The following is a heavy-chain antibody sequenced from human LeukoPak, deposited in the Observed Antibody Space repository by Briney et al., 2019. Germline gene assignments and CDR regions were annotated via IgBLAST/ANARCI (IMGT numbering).Heavy chain of an antibody. J-gene: IGHJ4*02. Sequence: SETLSLTCTVSGGSVSSYYWNWIRQPPGKGLEWIGYIHYSGSTNYNPSLKSRATISVDTSKNQFSLKLNSVTAADTAVYYCARWDSGSYFLDYWGQGTLVTVSS. D-gene: IGHD1-26*01. CDR3: ARWDSGSYFLDY. V-gene: IGHV4-59*02. CDR2: IHYSGST. CDR1: GGSVSSYY.